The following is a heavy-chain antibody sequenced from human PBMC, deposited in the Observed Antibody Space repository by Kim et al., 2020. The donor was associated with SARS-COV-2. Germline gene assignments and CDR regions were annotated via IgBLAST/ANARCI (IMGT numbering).Heavy chain of an antibody. J-gene: IGHJ4*02. Sequence: SLKCQSSVTITRDTSASTAYMELSSLRSEDTAVYYCARVLTIFGVASFDYWGQGALVTVSS. V-gene: IGHV1-3*01. D-gene: IGHD3-3*01. CDR3: ARVLTIFGVASFDY.